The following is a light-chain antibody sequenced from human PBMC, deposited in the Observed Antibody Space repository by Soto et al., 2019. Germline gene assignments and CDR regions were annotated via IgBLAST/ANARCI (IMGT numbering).Light chain of an antibody. Sequence: EIVLTQSPGTLSLSPGERATLSCRASQSVSSSYLAWYQQKPGQAPRLLIFGASSRATGIPDRFSGSGSGTDLTLTISRLEPEDFAVYYCQQYGSSPQVYTFGQGTKLEIK. CDR1: QSVSSSY. CDR3: QQYGSSPQVYT. CDR2: GAS. J-gene: IGKJ2*01. V-gene: IGKV3-20*01.